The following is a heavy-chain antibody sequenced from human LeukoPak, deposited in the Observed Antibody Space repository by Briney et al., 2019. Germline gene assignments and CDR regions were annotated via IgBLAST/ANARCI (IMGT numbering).Heavy chain of an antibody. CDR3: ARHYPTITFGGVIVHYFDS. CDR2: ISSSGSTI. V-gene: IGHV3-48*03. D-gene: IGHD3-16*02. CDR1: GFTFSCYE. J-gene: IGHJ4*02. Sequence: PGGSLRLSCAASGFTFSCYEMNWVRQAPGKGLEWVSYISSSGSTIYYADSVKGRFTISRDNAKNSLYLQMNSLRAEDTAVYYCARHYPTITFGGVIVHYFDSSGQRAPVTASS.